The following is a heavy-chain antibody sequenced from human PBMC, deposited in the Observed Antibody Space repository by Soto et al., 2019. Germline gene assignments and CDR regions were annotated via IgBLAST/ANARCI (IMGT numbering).Heavy chain of an antibody. CDR2: IASDGKDK. Sequence: GGSLRLSCAASGFTFSNYAIHWVRQAPGKGLEWVAVIASDGKDKRYADSVKGRFTISRDNSKNTVYLQMSSLRGEDTAVYYCAKDGAIAAADYFFDYWGQGRLVTVSS. V-gene: IGHV3-30*18. CDR3: AKDGAIAAADYFFDY. D-gene: IGHD6-13*01. J-gene: IGHJ4*02. CDR1: GFTFSNYA.